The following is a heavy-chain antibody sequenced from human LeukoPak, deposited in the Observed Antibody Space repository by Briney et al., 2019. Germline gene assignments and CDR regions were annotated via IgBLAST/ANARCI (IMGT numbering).Heavy chain of an antibody. Sequence: KPSETLSPTCTVSGGSISSSSYYWGWIRQPPGKGLEWIGSIYYSGSTYYNPSLKSRVTISVDTSKNQFSLKLSSVTAADTAVYYCARVSSSYGYFDYWGQGTLVTVSS. D-gene: IGHD5-18*01. CDR1: GGSISSSSYY. J-gene: IGHJ4*02. CDR2: IYYSGST. CDR3: ARVSSSYGYFDY. V-gene: IGHV4-39*01.